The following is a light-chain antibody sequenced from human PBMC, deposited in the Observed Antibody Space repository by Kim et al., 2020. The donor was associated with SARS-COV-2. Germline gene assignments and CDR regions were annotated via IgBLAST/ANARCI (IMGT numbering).Light chain of an antibody. J-gene: IGLJ1*01. CDR3: QVWDSSIV. CDR2: RDI. V-gene: IGLV3-9*01. CDR1: NIGSRN. Sequence: SYELTQPLSVSVALGQTATITCEEKNIGSRNVHWYQQKPGQAPVLVIYRDINRPSGIPDRFSGSNSGNTATLTISRAQAGDEADYYCQVWDSSIVFGGGTKVTVL.